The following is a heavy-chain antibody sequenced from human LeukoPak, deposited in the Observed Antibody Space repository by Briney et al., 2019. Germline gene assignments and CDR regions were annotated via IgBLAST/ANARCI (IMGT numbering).Heavy chain of an antibody. V-gene: IGHV3-7*01. Sequence: PGRSLSLSCAASGFTFSNYWMSWVRQAPGKGLEWVANIKQDGSEKYYVDSVKGRFTISRDNAKNSLFLQMNTLRAEDTAVYYCARRRGHDAFDIWGQGTMVTVSS. CDR2: IKQDGSEK. CDR3: ARRRGHDAFDI. D-gene: IGHD3-10*01. CDR1: GFTFSNYW. J-gene: IGHJ3*02.